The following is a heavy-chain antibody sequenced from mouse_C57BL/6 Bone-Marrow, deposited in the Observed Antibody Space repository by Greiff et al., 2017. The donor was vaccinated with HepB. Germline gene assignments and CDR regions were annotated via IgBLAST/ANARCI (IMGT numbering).Heavy chain of an antibody. CDR2: INPSTGGT. V-gene: IGHV1-42*01. J-gene: IGHJ4*01. Sequence: VQLKESGPELVKPGASVKISCKASGYSFTGYYMNWVKQSPEKSLEWIGEINPSTGGTTYNQKFKAKATLTVDKSSSTAYMQLKSLTSEDSAVYYCARRNYGSPHYYAMDYWGQGTSVTVSS. CDR1: GYSFTGYY. D-gene: IGHD1-1*01. CDR3: ARRNYGSPHYYAMDY.